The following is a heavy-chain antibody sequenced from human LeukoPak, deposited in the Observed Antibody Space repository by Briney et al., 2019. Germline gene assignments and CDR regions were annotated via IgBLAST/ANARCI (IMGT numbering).Heavy chain of an antibody. CDR3: ATAHLKQWLRKEDYYYGMDV. CDR2: INPNSGGT. CDR1: GYTFTGYY. J-gene: IGHJ6*02. V-gene: IGHV1-2*02. Sequence: ASVKVSCKASGYTFTGYYMHWVRQAPGQGLEWMGWINPNSGGTNYAQKFQGRVTMTRDTSISTAYMELSRLRSDDTAVYYCATAHLKQWLRKEDYYYGMDVWGQGTTVTVSS. D-gene: IGHD6-19*01.